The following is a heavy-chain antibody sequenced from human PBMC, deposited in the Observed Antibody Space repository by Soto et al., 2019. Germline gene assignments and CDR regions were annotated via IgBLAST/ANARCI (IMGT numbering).Heavy chain of an antibody. CDR1: GYTFTSYA. CDR3: AREGRKQWLVARRYNWFDP. V-gene: IGHV1-3*01. Sequence: ASVKVSCKASGYTFTSYAMHCVRQAPGQMLEWMGWINAGNGNTKYSQKFQGKVTITRDTSASTAYMELSSLRSEDTAVYYCAREGRKQWLVARRYNWFDPWGQGTLVTVSS. J-gene: IGHJ5*02. D-gene: IGHD6-19*01. CDR2: INAGNGNT.